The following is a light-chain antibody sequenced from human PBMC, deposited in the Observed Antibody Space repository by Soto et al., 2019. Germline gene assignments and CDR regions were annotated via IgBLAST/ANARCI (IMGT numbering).Light chain of an antibody. CDR1: QSISSW. Sequence: DIPMTQSPSTLSASVGDRVTIICRASQSISSWLAWYQQKPGKAPKLLIYDASSLESGVPSRFSGSGSGTKFTLTISSLQPDDFATYCCQQCNSYLGTFGQGTKVEIK. J-gene: IGKJ1*01. V-gene: IGKV1-5*02. CDR2: DAS. CDR3: QQCNSYLGT.